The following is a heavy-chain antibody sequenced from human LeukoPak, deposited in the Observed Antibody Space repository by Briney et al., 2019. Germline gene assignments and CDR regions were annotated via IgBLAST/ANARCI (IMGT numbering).Heavy chain of an antibody. CDR2: INHSGST. J-gene: IGHJ4*02. V-gene: IGHV4-34*01. Sequence: SETLSLTCTVSGGSISGYYWSWIRQPPGKGLEWIGEINHSGSTNYNPSLKSRVTISVDTSKNQFSLKLSSVTAADTAVYYCARQLYCSSTSCYLFDYWGQGTLVTVSS. D-gene: IGHD2-2*01. CDR1: GGSISGYY. CDR3: ARQLYCSSTSCYLFDY.